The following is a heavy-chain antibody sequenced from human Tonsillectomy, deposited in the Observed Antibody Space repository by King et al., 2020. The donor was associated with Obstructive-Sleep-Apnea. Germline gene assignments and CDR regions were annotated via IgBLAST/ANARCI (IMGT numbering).Heavy chain of an antibody. D-gene: IGHD5-12*01. Sequence: VQLQESGPGLVKPSETLSLTCTVSGGSISNYYWSWIRQPPGKGLEWIGYMYYSGNTNFNPSLKSRVTISADTSKIQFSLRLSSVTAADTAVYDCARHRGVEDYGGYGDYFDYWGQGTLVTVSS. CDR1: GGSISNYY. CDR3: ARHRGVEDYGGYGDYFDY. CDR2: MYYSGNT. J-gene: IGHJ4*01. V-gene: IGHV4-59*08.